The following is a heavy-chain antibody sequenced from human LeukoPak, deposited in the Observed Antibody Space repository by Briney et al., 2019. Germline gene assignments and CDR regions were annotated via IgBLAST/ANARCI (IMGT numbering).Heavy chain of an antibody. CDR1: GFTFSSYG. CDR2: IWYDGINK. CDR3: TRERKSGIAAFDY. Sequence: GGSLRLSCAASGFTFSSYGMHWVRQAPGEGLEWVAVIWYDGINKFHADSVRGRFTISRDNSKNTVYLQMNSLRAEDTAVYYCTRERKSGIAAFDYWGQGTLVTVSS. D-gene: IGHD6-13*01. J-gene: IGHJ4*02. V-gene: IGHV3-33*01.